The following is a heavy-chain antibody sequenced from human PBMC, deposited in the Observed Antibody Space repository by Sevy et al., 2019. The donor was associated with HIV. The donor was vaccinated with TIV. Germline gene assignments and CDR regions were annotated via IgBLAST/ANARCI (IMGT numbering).Heavy chain of an antibody. D-gene: IGHD2-8*01. CDR3: ARVGVSYCTDGSYHRFDY. J-gene: IGHJ4*02. CDR2: ISYDGSKK. Sequence: GGSLRLSCAASGFTFSSYALLWVRQAPGKGLEWVSLISYDGSKKYYSDSVKGRFAISRDESKTTLFLQMNSLRSEDTAIYYCARVGVSYCTDGSYHRFDYWGRGTLVTVSS. CDR1: GFTFSSYA. V-gene: IGHV3-30*09.